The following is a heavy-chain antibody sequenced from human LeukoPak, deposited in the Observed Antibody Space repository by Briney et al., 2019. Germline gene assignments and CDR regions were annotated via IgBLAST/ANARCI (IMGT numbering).Heavy chain of an antibody. CDR3: ARGSAWDPFDY. J-gene: IGHJ4*02. CDR1: GGSISGYH. D-gene: IGHD1-26*01. CDR2: IFYTGNA. Sequence: SETLSLTCTVSGGSISGYHWNWIRQSPGKGLEWIANIFYTGNADYNPSLKSRVTISLDTPKNQISLILTSVTAADTAVYYCARGSAWDPFDYWGQGTLVTVSS. V-gene: IGHV4-59*08.